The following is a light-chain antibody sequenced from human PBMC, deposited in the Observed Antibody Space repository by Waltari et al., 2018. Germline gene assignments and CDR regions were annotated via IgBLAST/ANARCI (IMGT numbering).Light chain of an antibody. Sequence: QSALTQPPSASGSPGQSVTISCTGTSSDVGGYNYVSWYQQYPGKAPKLIIYEVSKWPSGVPDRFSGSKSGNTASLTVSGLQAEDEADYYCSSYAGSNMVVFGGGTKLTVL. V-gene: IGLV2-8*01. CDR2: EVS. CDR3: SSYAGSNMVV. J-gene: IGLJ2*01. CDR1: SSDVGGYNY.